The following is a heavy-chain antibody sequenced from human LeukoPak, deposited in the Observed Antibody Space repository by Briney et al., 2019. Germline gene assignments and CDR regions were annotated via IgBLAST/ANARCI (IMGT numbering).Heavy chain of an antibody. CDR2: IYTSGST. D-gene: IGHD1-1*01. CDR1: GGSISSYY. J-gene: IGHJ4*02. Sequence: SETLSLTCTVSGGSISSYYWSWLRQPAGKGLEWIGRIYTSGSTNYNPSLKSRVTMSVDTSNNQFSLKLSSVTAADTAVYYCARDQLARGSPTLKEEYYFDYWGQGTLVTVSS. V-gene: IGHV4-4*07. CDR3: ARDQLARGSPTLKEEYYFDY.